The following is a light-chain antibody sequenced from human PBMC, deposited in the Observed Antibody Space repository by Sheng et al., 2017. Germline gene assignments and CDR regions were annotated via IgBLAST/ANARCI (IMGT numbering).Light chain of an antibody. CDR3: QRYGSSYT. J-gene: IGKJ2*01. Sequence: EIVLTQSPGTLSLSPGERATLSCRASPSVSSSYLAWYQQKPGQAPRLLIYSTSSRATGIPDRFSGSGSGTDFTLTISRLEPEDFAVYYCQRYGSSYTFGQGTKLEI. CDR2: STS. V-gene: IGKV3-20*01. CDR1: PSVSSSY.